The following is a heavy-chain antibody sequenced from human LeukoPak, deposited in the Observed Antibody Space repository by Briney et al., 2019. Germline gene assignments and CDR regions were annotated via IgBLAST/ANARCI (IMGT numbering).Heavy chain of an antibody. Sequence: SQTLSLTCALSGDSLSSNSVTWDWLRQSPSRGLEWLGRTYYRPTWYNDYAVSVRGRITVHPDTSKNQFSLHLNSVTPEDTAVYYCTRRLTQYDCFDPWGQGILVTVSS. V-gene: IGHV6-1*01. CDR3: TRRLTQYDCFDP. D-gene: IGHD2-2*01. CDR1: GDSLSSNSVT. J-gene: IGHJ5*02. CDR2: TYYRPTWYN.